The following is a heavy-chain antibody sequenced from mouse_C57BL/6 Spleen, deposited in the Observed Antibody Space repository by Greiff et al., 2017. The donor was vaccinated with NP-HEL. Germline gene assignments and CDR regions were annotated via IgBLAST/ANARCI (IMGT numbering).Heavy chain of an antibody. Sequence: QVQLQQPGAELVRPGASVTLSCKASGYTFTDYEMHWVKQTPVHGLEWIGAIDPETGGTAYNQKFKGKAILTADKSSSTAYMELRSLTSEDSAVYYCTRDYGSFYYFDYWGQGTTLTVSS. CDR1: GYTFTDYE. D-gene: IGHD1-1*01. V-gene: IGHV1-15*01. J-gene: IGHJ2*01. CDR3: TRDYGSFYYFDY. CDR2: IDPETGGT.